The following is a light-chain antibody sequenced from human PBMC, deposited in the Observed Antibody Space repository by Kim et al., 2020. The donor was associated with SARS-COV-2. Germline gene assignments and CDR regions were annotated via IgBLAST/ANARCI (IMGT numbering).Light chain of an antibody. CDR3: QHRKSWPLT. Sequence: EIVLTQSPATLSLSPGERATLSCRASQTVDWYLAWYQQKPGQSPRLLLFDTSNRATGIPARFSGSGSGTDFTLTISSLEPEDFAIYYCQHRKSWPLTFGGGTKVDIK. CDR2: DTS. J-gene: IGKJ4*01. V-gene: IGKV3-11*01. CDR1: QTVDWY.